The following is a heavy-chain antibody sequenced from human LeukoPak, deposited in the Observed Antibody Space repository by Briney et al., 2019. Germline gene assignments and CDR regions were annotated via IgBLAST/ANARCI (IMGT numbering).Heavy chain of an antibody. D-gene: IGHD1-7*01. CDR3: ARWNYAFDI. CDR1: GFTFSSYG. Sequence: GRSLRLSCATSGFTFSSYGMHWVRQAPGKGLEWVAVIWYGGSNKYYADSVKGRFTISRDNAKNSLYLQMNSLRPEDTALYYCARWNYAFDIWGQGTMVTVSS. V-gene: IGHV3-33*08. CDR2: IWYGGSNK. J-gene: IGHJ3*02.